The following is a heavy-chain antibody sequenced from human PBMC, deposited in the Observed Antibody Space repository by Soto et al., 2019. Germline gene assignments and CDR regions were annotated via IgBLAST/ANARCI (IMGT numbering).Heavy chain of an antibody. V-gene: IGHV3-53*02. J-gene: IGHJ4*02. Sequence: EVQLVETGGGLIQPGGSLRLSCAASGLTVSRTQMAWVRQVPGKGLQWVSVIYSAGSTYYANAVKGRFTISRDISENKIYLDLSRVTGDDTAIYYCARAREPEYSSSIFFDYWGRGNLVPFSS. CDR3: ARAREPEYSSSIFFDY. CDR2: IYSAGST. D-gene: IGHD6-6*01. CDR1: GLTVSRTQ.